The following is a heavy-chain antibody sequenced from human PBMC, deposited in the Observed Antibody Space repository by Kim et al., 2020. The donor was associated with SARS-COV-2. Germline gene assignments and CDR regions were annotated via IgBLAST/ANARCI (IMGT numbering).Heavy chain of an antibody. V-gene: IGHV3-23*01. Sequence: GSTFYADSVKGRFTISRDNSKNTLYLQMNSLRGEDTAVYYCAKDGRTFDIWGQGTMVTVSS. J-gene: IGHJ3*02. CDR3: AKDGRTFDI. CDR2: GST.